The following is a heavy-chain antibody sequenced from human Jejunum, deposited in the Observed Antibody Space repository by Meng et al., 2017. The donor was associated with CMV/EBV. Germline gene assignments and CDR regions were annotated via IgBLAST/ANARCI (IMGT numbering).Heavy chain of an antibody. D-gene: IGHD7-27*01. V-gene: IGHV1-69*05. CDR1: GGTFNMFT. CDR3: TMYQNWGETDY. J-gene: IGHJ4*02. Sequence: SCKASGGTFNMFTIFWVRHAPGQGLQSLGGIIPIFGTSHYAQKFQGRVTITTDESTSTVYMELNSLRSDDTALYYCTMYQNWGETDYWGQGTLVTVSS. CDR2: IIPIFGTS.